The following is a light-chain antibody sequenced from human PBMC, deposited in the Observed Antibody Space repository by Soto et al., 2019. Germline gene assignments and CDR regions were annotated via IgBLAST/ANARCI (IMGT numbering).Light chain of an antibody. V-gene: IGKV1-8*01. J-gene: IGKJ1*01. Sequence: AIRMTQSPSSLSASTGDRVTITCRASQGISSYLAWYQQKPGKAPKLLIYAASTLQSGGPSRFSGSGSGTDFTLTISCLQSEDFATYYCQQYYSYPWTVGQGTKVQI. CDR1: QGISSY. CDR2: AAS. CDR3: QQYYSYPWT.